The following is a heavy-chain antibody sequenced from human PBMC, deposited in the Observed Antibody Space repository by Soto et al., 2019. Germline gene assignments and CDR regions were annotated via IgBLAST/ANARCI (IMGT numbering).Heavy chain of an antibody. V-gene: IGHV4-34*01. J-gene: IGHJ6*03. Sequence: PSETLSLTCAVYGGSFSGYYWSWIRQPPGKGLEWIGEINHSGSTNYSPSLKSRVTISVDTSKNQFSLKLSSVTAADTAVYYCARVLKWGYYGSGRGYMDVWGKGTTVTVSS. D-gene: IGHD3-10*01. CDR2: INHSGST. CDR1: GGSFSGYY. CDR3: ARVLKWGYYGSGRGYMDV.